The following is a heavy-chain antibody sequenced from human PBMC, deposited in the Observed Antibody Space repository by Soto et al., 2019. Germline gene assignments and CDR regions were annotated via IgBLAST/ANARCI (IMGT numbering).Heavy chain of an antibody. Sequence: SETLSLTCTVSGASIGSGTYYWGWLRQPAGKGLEWIGSVDYGGITYYSPSLKTRLRISVDSSTTHFSLSLSSVTAADTTVYYCARRGGGGYYDILTGNGASGAFDIWGQGTMVTVSS. D-gene: IGHD3-9*01. CDR3: ARRGGGGYYDILTGNGASGAFDI. V-gene: IGHV4-39*02. CDR1: GASIGSGTYY. CDR2: VDYGGIT. J-gene: IGHJ3*02.